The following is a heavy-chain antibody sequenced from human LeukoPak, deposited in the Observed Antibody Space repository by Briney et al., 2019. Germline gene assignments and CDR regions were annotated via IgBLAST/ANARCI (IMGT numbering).Heavy chain of an antibody. CDR3: ARDGGYDFWSGYYQDY. CDR2: INHSGST. D-gene: IGHD3-3*01. J-gene: IGHJ4*02. V-gene: IGHV4-34*01. CDR1: GGSFSGYY. Sequence: SETLSLTCAVYGGSFSGYYWSWIRQPPGKGLEWIGEINHSGSTNYNPSLKSRVTISVDTSKNQFSLKPSSVTAADTAVYYCARDGGYDFWSGYYQDYWGQGTLVTVSS.